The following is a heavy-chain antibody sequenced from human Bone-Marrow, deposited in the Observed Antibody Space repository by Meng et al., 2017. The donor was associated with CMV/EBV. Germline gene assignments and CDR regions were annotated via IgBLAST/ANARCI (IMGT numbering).Heavy chain of an antibody. D-gene: IGHD3-16*02. J-gene: IGHJ4*02. CDR3: ARDSLVKFDY. CDR1: GYTFTGYF. Sequence: ASVKVSCKASGYTFTGYFIHWVRQAPGQGLEWMGWISAYNGNTNYAQKLQGRVTMTTDTSTSTAYTELRSLRSDDTAVYYCARDSLVKFDYWGQGTLVTVSS. CDR2: ISAYNGNT. V-gene: IGHV1-18*04.